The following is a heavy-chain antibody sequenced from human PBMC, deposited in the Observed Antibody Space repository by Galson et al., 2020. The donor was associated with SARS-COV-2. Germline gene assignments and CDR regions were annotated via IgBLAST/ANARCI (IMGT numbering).Heavy chain of an antibody. V-gene: IGHV4-39*07. CDR2: IYYSGST. CDR3: ARVLLWFGEFSLDAFDI. CDR1: GGSISSSSYY. J-gene: IGHJ3*02. Sequence: SQTLSLTCTVSGGSISSSSYYWGWIRQPPGKGLEWIGSIYYSGSTYYNPSLKSRVTISVDTSKNQFSLKLSSVTAADTAVYYCARVLLWFGEFSLDAFDIWGQGTMVTVSS. D-gene: IGHD3-10*01.